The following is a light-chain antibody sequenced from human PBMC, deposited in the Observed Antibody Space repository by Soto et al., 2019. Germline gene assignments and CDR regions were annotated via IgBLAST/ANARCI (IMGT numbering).Light chain of an antibody. V-gene: IGKV3-11*01. Sequence: EVVLTQSPANLSLSPGERATLSCRASQSVSSNLAWYQQKPGQAPRLLIYDASNRATGIPARFSGSGSGTDFTLTISSLEPEDFAVYYCQQRSIWPPLTFGGGTKVDIK. J-gene: IGKJ4*01. CDR3: QQRSIWPPLT. CDR2: DAS. CDR1: QSVSSN.